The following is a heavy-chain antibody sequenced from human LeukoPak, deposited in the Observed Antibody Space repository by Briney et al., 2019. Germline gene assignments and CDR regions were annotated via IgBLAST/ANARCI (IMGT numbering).Heavy chain of an antibody. D-gene: IGHD5-24*01. V-gene: IGHV4-39*01. CDR2: IYYSGST. J-gene: IGHJ5*02. CDR1: GGSISSSSYY. Sequence: PSETLSLTCTVSGGSISSSSYYWGWIRQPPGKGLEWIGSIYYSGSTYYNPSLKSRVTISVDTSKNQFSLKLSSVTAADTAVYYCARHHGYNSNWFDPWGQGTLVTVSS. CDR3: ARHHGYNSNWFDP.